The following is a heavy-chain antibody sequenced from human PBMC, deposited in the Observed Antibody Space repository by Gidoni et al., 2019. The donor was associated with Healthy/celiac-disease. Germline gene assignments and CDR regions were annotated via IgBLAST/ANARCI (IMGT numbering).Heavy chain of an antibody. CDR2: IIPIFGTA. V-gene: IGHV1-69*01. Sequence: QVQLVQSGAEVKKPGSSVKVSCRASGGTFSSYAISWVRQAPGQGLEWMGGIIPIFGTANYAQKFQGRVTITADESTSTAYMELSSLRSEDTAVYYCASPATTAAGTLYYYYGMDVWGQGTTVTVSS. CDR3: ASPATTAAGTLYYYYGMDV. CDR1: GGTFSSYA. D-gene: IGHD6-13*01. J-gene: IGHJ6*02.